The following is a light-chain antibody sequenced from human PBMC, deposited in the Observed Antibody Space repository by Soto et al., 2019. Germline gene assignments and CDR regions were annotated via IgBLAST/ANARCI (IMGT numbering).Light chain of an antibody. J-gene: IGKJ4*01. Sequence: DIQMTQSPSSLSASVGDRVTITCRASQDLDRWLAWYQQKPGEAPKVLIYAASNLRSGVPSRFSGSGAGAHFSLTISSLQPEDVATYYCKQSRSFPLTFGGGTKVDIK. CDR2: AAS. CDR1: QDLDRW. V-gene: IGKV1-12*01. CDR3: KQSRSFPLT.